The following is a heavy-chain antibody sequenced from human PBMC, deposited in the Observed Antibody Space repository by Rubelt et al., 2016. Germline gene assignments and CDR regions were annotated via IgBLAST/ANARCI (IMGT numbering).Heavy chain of an antibody. CDR2: ISSNGGST. Sequence: EVQLVESGGGLVQPGGSLRLSCAASGFTFSSYDMHWVRQAPGKGLEYVSAISSNGGSTYYANSVKGRFTISRDNSNNMLYLQMGSLRAEDMAVYYCARGEAFDYWGQGTLVTVSS. CDR1: GFTFSSYD. V-gene: IGHV3-64*01. CDR3: ARGEAFDY. J-gene: IGHJ4*02.